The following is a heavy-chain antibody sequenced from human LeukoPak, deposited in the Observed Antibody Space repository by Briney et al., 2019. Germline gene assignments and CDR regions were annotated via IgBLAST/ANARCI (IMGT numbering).Heavy chain of an antibody. CDR1: GFIFTSYW. CDR2: INQAGVDK. V-gene: IGHV3-7*01. J-gene: IGHJ4*02. Sequence: GGSLRLSCEVSGFIFTSYWMNWVRQAPGKGLEWVANINQAGVDKYYADSVRGRFTISRDNAKNSLYLQMNNLRAEDTAVYYFGRGDPDYWGQGTMVTAS. CDR3: GRGDPDY.